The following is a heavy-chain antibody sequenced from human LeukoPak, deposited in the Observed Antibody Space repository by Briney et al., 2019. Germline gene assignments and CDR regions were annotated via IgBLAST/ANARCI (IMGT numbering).Heavy chain of an antibody. CDR1: GYSISSGYY. CDR2: IYHSGST. CDR3: ARALHGYYGSGSYYN. J-gene: IGHJ4*02. Sequence: SXTLSLTCTVSGYSISSGYYWGWIRPPPGKGLEWIGRIYHSGSTYYNPSLKSPVTISVDTSNNQFSLKLSSVTAADTAVYYCARALHGYYGSGSYYNWGQGTLVTVSS. D-gene: IGHD3-10*01. V-gene: IGHV4-38-2*02.